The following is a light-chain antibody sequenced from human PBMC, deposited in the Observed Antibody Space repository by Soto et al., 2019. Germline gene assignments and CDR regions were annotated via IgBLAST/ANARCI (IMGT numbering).Light chain of an antibody. CDR1: TSNSGSDT. CDR2: RNT. V-gene: IGLV1-44*01. CDR3: ASWDDSLDVVV. Sequence: QSVLTQPPSASGTPVQRVTISCSDSTSNSGSDTVNWYQQLPGTAPKLLIYRNTQRPSGVPDRFSGSKSGASASLAISGLQSEDEADYYCASWDDSLDVVVFGGETKLTVL. J-gene: IGLJ2*01.